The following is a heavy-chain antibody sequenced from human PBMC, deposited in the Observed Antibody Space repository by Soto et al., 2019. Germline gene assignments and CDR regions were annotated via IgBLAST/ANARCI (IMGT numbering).Heavy chain of an antibody. J-gene: IGHJ4*02. CDR1: GFTFIDYY. V-gene: IGHV3-11*01. Sequence: QVRLVESGGDLVKPGESLRLSCVASGFTFIDYYMNWVRQAPGKGLEWISYISSTGKNIYYSDSVKGGFIVSRDNAKNSLFRQMNSLTADDTAVYYCGRSHGAGSYWGQGTRVTVSS. D-gene: IGHD4-17*01. CDR3: GRSHGAGSY. CDR2: ISSTGKNI.